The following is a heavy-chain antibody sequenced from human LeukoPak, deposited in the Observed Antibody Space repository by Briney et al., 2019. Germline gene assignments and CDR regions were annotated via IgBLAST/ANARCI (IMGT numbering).Heavy chain of an antibody. D-gene: IGHD5-12*01. CDR3: ARDPGYSGYDFDY. Sequence: GGSLRLSCAASGFTLSTYWMNWVRQAPGKGLEWVSSISSSSSYIYYGDSVKGRFTISRDNAKNSLYLQMNSLRAEDTAVYYCARDPGYSGYDFDYWGQGTLVSVSS. V-gene: IGHV3-21*01. CDR1: GFTLSTYW. CDR2: ISSSSSYI. J-gene: IGHJ4*02.